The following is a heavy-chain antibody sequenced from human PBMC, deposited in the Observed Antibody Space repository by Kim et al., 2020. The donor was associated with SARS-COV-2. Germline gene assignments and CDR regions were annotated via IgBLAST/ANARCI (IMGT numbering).Heavy chain of an antibody. V-gene: IGHV3-23*01. Sequence: GGSLRLSCAASGFTFSSYSMTWVRQVPGKGLEWVSVIYGGGGNTYSADVAGGRITFTGDTSENMLFQQRNSRSADATVIYYCAEGLNGGRDMEYYY. CDR2: IYGGGGNT. J-gene: IGHJ6*01. CDR1: GFTFSSYS. CDR3: AEGLNGGRDMEYYY. D-gene: IGHD3-10*01.